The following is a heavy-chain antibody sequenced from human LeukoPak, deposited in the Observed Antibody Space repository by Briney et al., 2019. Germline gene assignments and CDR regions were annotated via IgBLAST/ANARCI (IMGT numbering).Heavy chain of an antibody. CDR2: IKSKTDGGTT. D-gene: IGHD5-24*01. V-gene: IGHV3-15*01. CDR3: TTVPDGYNIPDYFDY. J-gene: IGHJ4*02. CDR1: GFTFDDYG. Sequence: GGSLRLSCAASGFTFDDYGMSWVRQAPGKGLEWVGRIKSKTDGGTTDYAAPVKGRFTISRDDSKNTLYLQMNSLKTEDTAVYYCTTVPDGYNIPDYFDYWGQGTLVTVSS.